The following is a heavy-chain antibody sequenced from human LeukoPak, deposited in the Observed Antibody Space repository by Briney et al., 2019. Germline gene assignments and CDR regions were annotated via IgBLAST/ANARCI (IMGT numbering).Heavy chain of an antibody. CDR3: ARDEWSGTPYYFDY. D-gene: IGHD3-10*01. CDR2: INWNGGST. Sequence: GGSLRLSCAASGFTFDDYGMSWVRQAPGKGLEWVSGINWNGGSTGYADSVKGRFSISRDNAKNSLYLQMNSLRAEDTAVYYCARDEWSGTPYYFDYWGQGTLVTVSS. CDR1: GFTFDDYG. V-gene: IGHV3-20*04. J-gene: IGHJ4*02.